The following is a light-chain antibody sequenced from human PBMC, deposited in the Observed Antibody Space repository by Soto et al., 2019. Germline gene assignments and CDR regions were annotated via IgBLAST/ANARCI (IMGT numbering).Light chain of an antibody. CDR2: AAS. V-gene: IGKV1-9*01. CDR1: QGISSY. CDR3: QQLNSY. Sequence: DIQLTQSPSFLSASVGDRVTITCRASQGISSYLAWYQQKPGKAPKLLIYAASTLQSGVPSRFSGSGSGTEFTLTSSSLQPEDFATYYCQQLNSYFGQGTRLEIK. J-gene: IGKJ5*01.